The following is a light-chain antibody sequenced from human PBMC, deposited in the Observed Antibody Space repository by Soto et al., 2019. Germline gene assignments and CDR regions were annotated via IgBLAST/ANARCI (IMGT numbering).Light chain of an antibody. CDR1: GSNIGENA. V-gene: IGLV1-44*01. CDR3: AAWDDSLKAML. Sequence: QSVLTQPPSASGTPGQTVTISCSGSGSNIGENAVNWYQHLPGTAPQLLIYSNALRPSGVPHRFSGSKSGTAGSLASSGLQSEDEAHYYCAAWDDSLKAMLFGGGTKLTVL. CDR2: SNA. J-gene: IGLJ3*02.